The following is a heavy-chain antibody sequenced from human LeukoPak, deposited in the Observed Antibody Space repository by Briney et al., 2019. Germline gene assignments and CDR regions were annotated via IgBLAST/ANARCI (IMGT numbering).Heavy chain of an antibody. Sequence: GGSLTLPCSPSGFTLKLYGMHWLRQAPGKGLEWVAVIWYDGTNKYYTDSVKSRFTISRDDSKNTLYLQMNSLRAEDTAVYYFAWNYSGSYDMEDWGQGTLVTVSS. D-gene: IGHD6-13*01. CDR2: IWYDGTNK. CDR1: GFTLKLYG. CDR3: AWNYSGSYDMED. J-gene: IGHJ1*01. V-gene: IGHV3-33*01.